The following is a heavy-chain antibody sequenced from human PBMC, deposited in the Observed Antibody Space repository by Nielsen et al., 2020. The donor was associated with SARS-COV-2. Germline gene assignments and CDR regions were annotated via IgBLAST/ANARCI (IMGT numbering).Heavy chain of an antibody. CDR1: GGSFSGYY. Sequence: SETLSLTCAVYGGSFSGYYWSWIRQPPGKGLEWIGEINHSGSTNYNPSLTSRVTISVDTSKNQFSLKLSSVTAADTAVYYCARGLGSGWHPNFDYWGQGTLVTVSS. D-gene: IGHD6-19*01. V-gene: IGHV4-34*01. CDR2: INHSGST. J-gene: IGHJ4*02. CDR3: ARGLGSGWHPNFDY.